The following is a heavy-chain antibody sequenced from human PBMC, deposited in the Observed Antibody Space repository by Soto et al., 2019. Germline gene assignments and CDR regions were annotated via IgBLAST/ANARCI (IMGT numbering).Heavy chain of an antibody. D-gene: IGHD6-19*01. Sequence: SETLSLTCTVSGGSISSYYWSWIRQPPGKGLEWVGDIYYGGSTNYNPSLKSRVTFSVDPSKNQFSLKLSSVTAADTAVYYCASAGGLGAVAPDYWGQGTLVTVSS. CDR2: IYYGGST. V-gene: IGHV4-59*12. J-gene: IGHJ4*02. CDR3: ASAGGLGAVAPDY. CDR1: GGSISSYY.